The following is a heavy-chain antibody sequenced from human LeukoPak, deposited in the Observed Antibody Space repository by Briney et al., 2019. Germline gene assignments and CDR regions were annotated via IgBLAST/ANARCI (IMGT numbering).Heavy chain of an antibody. D-gene: IGHD3-3*01. Sequence: SETLSLTCVVYGGSFSGYYWSWIRQPPGKGLEWIGEINHSGSTNYNPSLKSRVTISVDTSKNQFSLKLSSVTAADTAVYYCARALSSGFGVATFDYWGQGTLVTVSS. CDR1: GGSFSGYY. V-gene: IGHV4-34*01. J-gene: IGHJ4*02. CDR2: INHSGST. CDR3: ARALSSGFGVATFDY.